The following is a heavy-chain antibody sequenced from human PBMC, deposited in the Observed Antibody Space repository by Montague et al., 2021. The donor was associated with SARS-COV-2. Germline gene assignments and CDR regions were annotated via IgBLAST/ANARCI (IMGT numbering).Heavy chain of an antibody. CDR1: GGSFSGYY. Sequence: SETLSLTCAVYGGSFSGYYWSWIRQPPGKGLEWIGEINHSGSTNYNPSLKSRVTISVDTSKNQFSLKLSSVTAADTAVYYCARGRYSSSWYGAKYYFDYWGQGTLVTVPS. D-gene: IGHD6-13*01. V-gene: IGHV4-34*01. CDR3: ARGRYSSSWYGAKYYFDY. CDR2: INHSGST. J-gene: IGHJ4*02.